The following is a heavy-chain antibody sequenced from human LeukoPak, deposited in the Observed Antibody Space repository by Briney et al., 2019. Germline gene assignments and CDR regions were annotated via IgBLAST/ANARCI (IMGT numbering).Heavy chain of an antibody. CDR3: ARSTGSTMFIDY. D-gene: IGHD3-10*02. V-gene: IGHV4-59*01. J-gene: IGHJ4*02. CDR2: IYYSGNT. Sequence: NPSETLSLTCTVSGGSISPYYWSWIRQPPGKGLEWLGYIYYSGNTDYNPSLKSRVAISVDTSKNQFSLKLSSVTAADTAVYYCARSTGSTMFIDYWGQGTLVTVS. CDR1: GGSISPYY.